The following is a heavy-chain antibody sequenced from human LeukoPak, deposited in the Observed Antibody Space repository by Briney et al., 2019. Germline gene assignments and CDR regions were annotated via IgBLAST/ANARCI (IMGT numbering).Heavy chain of an antibody. CDR2: TYYLPRWYN. V-gene: IGHV6-1*01. D-gene: IGHD6-19*01. CDR1: GDSVSCSRAT. J-gene: IGHJ4*02. Sequence: SQTLSLTCAFSGDSVSCSRATWIWIRQSPSRGLEWLGRTYYLPRWYNDYAVSLQGRISVNPDTSKNQFSLQLNSVTPEDTALYYCARAPHGSGCDYWGQGTQVTVSS. CDR3: ARAPHGSGCDY.